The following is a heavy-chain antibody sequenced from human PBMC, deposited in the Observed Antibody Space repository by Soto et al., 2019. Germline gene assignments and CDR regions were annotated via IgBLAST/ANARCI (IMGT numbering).Heavy chain of an antibody. D-gene: IGHD2-15*01. CDR1: GYTFTGYY. CDR3: ARSDRYCSGGSCYSCDY. Sequence: QVQLVQSGAEVKKPGASVKVSCKASGYTFTGYYMHWVRQAPGQGLEWMGWINPNSGGTNYVQKFQGWVTMTRDTSISTAYMELSRLRSDDTAVYYCARSDRYCSGGSCYSCDYWGQGTLVTVSS. J-gene: IGHJ4*02. CDR2: INPNSGGT. V-gene: IGHV1-2*04.